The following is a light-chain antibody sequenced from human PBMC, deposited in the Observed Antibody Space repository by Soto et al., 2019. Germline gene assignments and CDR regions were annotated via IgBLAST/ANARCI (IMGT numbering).Light chain of an antibody. V-gene: IGKV1-12*01. CDR2: ATS. J-gene: IGKJ4*01. CDR1: QDITRW. Sequence: DIQMTQSPSSVSASVGDRVTITCRASQDITRWLAWYQHKPWKAPKLLIYATSSLQSGVPSRFSGSGSGTDFTLTISSLQPEDFANYYCQQANSFPHTLGGGTRV. CDR3: QQANSFPHT.